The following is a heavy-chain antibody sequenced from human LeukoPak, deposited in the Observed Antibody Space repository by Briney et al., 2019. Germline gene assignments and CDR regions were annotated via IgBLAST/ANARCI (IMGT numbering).Heavy chain of an antibody. CDR3: ARDRVPYYDFWSGYYIFGWFDP. Sequence: GASVKVSCKASGYTFTSYGISWVRQAPGQGLEWMGWISAYNGNTNYAQKLQGRVTMTTDTSTSTAYMELRSLRSDDTAVYYCARDRVPYYDFWSGYYIFGWFDPWGQGTLVTVSS. J-gene: IGHJ5*02. CDR2: ISAYNGNT. CDR1: GYTFTSYG. V-gene: IGHV1-18*01. D-gene: IGHD3-3*01.